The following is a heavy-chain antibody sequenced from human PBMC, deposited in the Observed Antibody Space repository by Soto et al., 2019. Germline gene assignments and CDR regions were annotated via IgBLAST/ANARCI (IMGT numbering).Heavy chain of an antibody. Sequence: EVQLVESGGGLVQPGGSLRLSCAASAFTLSSYSMNWVRQAPGKGLEWVSYINSGSTTIYYADSVKGRFTISRDNAKNSLYLQMNSLKDEDTAGYYCARDNPRSSGWDVWGQGTTVTVSS. CDR3: ARDNPRSSGWDV. J-gene: IGHJ6*02. CDR1: AFTLSSYS. V-gene: IGHV3-48*02. CDR2: INSGSTTI.